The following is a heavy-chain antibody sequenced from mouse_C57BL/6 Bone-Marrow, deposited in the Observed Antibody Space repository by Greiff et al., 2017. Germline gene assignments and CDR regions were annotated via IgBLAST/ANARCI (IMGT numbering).Heavy chain of an antibody. J-gene: IGHJ4*01. CDR3: ARDYSPYYYAMDY. V-gene: IGHV1-50*01. Sequence: QVQLQQPGAELVKPGASVKLSCKASGYTFTSYWMQWVKQRPGQGLEWIGEIDTSDSYTNYNQKFKGKATLTVDTSSSTAYMQLSSLTSEDSAVYYCARDYSPYYYAMDYWGQGTSVTVSS. CDR2: IDTSDSYT. D-gene: IGHD2-12*01. CDR1: GYTFTSYW.